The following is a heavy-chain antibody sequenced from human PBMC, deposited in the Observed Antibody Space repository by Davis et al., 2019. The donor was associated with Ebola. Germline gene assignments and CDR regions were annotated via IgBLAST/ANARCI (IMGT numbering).Heavy chain of an antibody. D-gene: IGHD7-27*01. CDR3: AKDHLNWGNYFDS. CDR2: ISSTGGTT. CDR1: AFPSISYA. V-gene: IGHV3-23*01. Sequence: PRRSLRLSCAASAFPSISYAMSCVRQPPEEWLGWVSAISSTGGTTHYADSVTGRITISRNTSKNSLYLQINSLRTEDSALYYCAKDHLNWGNYFDSWGQGTLVTVSS. J-gene: IGHJ4*02.